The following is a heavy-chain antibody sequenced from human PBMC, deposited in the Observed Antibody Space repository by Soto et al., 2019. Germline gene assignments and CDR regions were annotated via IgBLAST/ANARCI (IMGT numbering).Heavy chain of an antibody. CDR3: AREDGHRRVPGGY. CDR1: GGSISSSNW. CDR2: IYHSGST. Sequence: SETLSLTCAVSGGSISSSNWWSWVRQPPGKGLEWIGEIYHSGSTNYNPSLKSRVTISVDKSKNQFSPKLSSVTAADTAVYYCAREDGHRRVPGGYWGQGTLVTVSS. D-gene: IGHD1-1*01. V-gene: IGHV4-4*02. J-gene: IGHJ4*02.